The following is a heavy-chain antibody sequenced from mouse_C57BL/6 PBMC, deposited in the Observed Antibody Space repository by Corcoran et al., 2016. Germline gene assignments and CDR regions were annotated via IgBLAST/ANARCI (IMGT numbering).Heavy chain of an antibody. V-gene: IGHV1-26*01. CDR2: INPNNGGT. J-gene: IGHJ2*01. CDR1: GYTFTDYY. Sequence: EVQLQQSGPELVKPGASVKISCKASGYTFTDYYMNWVKQSHGKSLEWIGDINPNNGGTSYNQKFKGKATLTVDKSSSTAYMELRSLTSEDSAVYYCARCPYGSNFDYWGQGTTLTVSS. CDR3: ARCPYGSNFDY. D-gene: IGHD1-1*01.